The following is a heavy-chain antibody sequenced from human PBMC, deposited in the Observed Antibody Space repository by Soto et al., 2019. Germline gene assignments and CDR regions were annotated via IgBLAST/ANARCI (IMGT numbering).Heavy chain of an antibody. CDR1: GCSLSTSGMC. J-gene: IGHJ6*02. V-gene: IGHV2-70*01. CDR2: IDWDDDK. Sequence: SGPTLVNPTQTLTLTCTFSGCSLSTSGMCVSWIRQPPGKALEWLALIDWDDDKYYSTSLKTRLTISKDTSKNQVVLTMTNMDPVDTATYYCARRYYGSNSHGMDVWGQGTTVTVSS. CDR3: ARRYYGSNSHGMDV. D-gene: IGHD4-17*01.